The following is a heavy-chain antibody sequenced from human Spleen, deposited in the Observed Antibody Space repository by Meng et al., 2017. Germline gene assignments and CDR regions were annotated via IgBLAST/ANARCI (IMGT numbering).Heavy chain of an antibody. CDR1: GYTFTSDA. V-gene: IGHV1-18*01. D-gene: IGHD6-6*01. J-gene: IGHJ4*02. Sequence: QVQLVQSGSELKKPGASVKVSCKASGYTFTSDAINWVRQDPGQGLEWMGWVSTYKGNTKYAQKFQGRVTMTTERSTSTVYMELRNLRSDDTAFYYCARDRQYSLVSWGQGTLVTVSS. CDR2: VSTYKGNT. CDR3: ARDRQYSLVS.